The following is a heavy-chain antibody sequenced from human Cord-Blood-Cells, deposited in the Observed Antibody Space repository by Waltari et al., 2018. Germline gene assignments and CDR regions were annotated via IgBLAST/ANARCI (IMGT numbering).Heavy chain of an antibody. D-gene: IGHD1-26*01. Sequence: QLQLQESGPGLVKPSETLSLTCTVSGGSISSSSYYRGWIRQPPGKGLEWIGSIYYSGSTYYNPSLKSRVTISVDTSKNQFSLKLSSVTAADTAVYYCARRDIVGATDYWGQGTLVTVSS. CDR2: IYYSGST. CDR3: ARRDIVGATDY. J-gene: IGHJ4*02. V-gene: IGHV4-39*01. CDR1: GGSISSSSYY.